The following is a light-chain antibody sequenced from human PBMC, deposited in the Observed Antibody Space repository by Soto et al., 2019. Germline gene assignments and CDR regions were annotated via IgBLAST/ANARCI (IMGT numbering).Light chain of an antibody. CDR2: DVN. J-gene: IGLJ1*01. CDR3: SLYSSNGSLM. V-gene: IGLV2-18*01. Sequence: QSALTQPPSVSGSPGQSVTISCTATTTGIDNYDSVSWYQQAPGTAPKLIIYDVNNRPSGAPDRFSGSTSGNTASLTISGLQAEDETDYFCSLYSSNGSLMFGPGTKVTVL. CDR1: TTGIDNYDS.